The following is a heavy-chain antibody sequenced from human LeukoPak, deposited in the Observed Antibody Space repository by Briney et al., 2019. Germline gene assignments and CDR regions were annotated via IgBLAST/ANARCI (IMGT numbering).Heavy chain of an antibody. CDR2: ISYDGSKK. V-gene: IGHV3-30*03. Sequence: PGGSLRLSCAASGFTFSNYGIHWVRQGPGKGLEWVAVISYDGSKKYYADSVKGRFTISRDNSKNTLYLQMNSLRSEDTAVYYCATPRTPYDIFNPFDRWGQGTLVTVSS. CDR3: ATPRTPYDIFNPFDR. J-gene: IGHJ4*02. D-gene: IGHD3-9*01. CDR1: GFTFSNYG.